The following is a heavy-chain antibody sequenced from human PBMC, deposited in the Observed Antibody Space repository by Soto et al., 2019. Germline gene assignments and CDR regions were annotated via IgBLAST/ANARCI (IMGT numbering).Heavy chain of an antibody. CDR3: ARGRVTIGAPPENWLDP. D-gene: IGHD6-6*01. V-gene: IGHV6-1*01. J-gene: IGHJ5*02. CDR1: GDSVSSNTAA. CDR2: TYFRSKWYS. Sequence: SQTLSLTCAISGDSVSSNTAAWNWIRQSPSRGLEWRGRTYFRSKWYSDYAVSVKSRMTINPDTSRNQFSLHLDSVTPEDTAVYYCARGRVTIGAPPENWLDPWGQGTLVTVSS.